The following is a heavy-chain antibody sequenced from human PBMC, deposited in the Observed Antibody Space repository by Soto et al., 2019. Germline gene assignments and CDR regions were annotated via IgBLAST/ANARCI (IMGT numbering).Heavy chain of an antibody. J-gene: IGHJ2*01. V-gene: IGHV4-30-4*01. CDR3: AREVLRRDYGDSLWDFDL. CDR1: GGSISSGDYY. D-gene: IGHD4-17*01. CDR2: IYYSGST. Sequence: QVQLQESGPGLVKPSQTLSLTCTVSGGSISSGDYYWSWIRQPPGKGLEWIGYIYYSGSTYYNPSLKSRVTISVHTSKNHFSLKLSSVTAADTAVYYCAREVLRRDYGDSLWDFDLWGRGTLVTVSS.